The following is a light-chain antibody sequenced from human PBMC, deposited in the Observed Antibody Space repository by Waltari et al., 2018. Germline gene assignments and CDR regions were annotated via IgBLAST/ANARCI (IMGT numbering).Light chain of an antibody. CDR2: YAEP. J-gene: IGKJ3*01. Sequence: DIQLTQPPSSLSASVGDRVTITCRTRPNFCHYLNWYQQKPGKAPELLIYYAEPTVQNGVPSRFSGSGSGTDFTLTISRLQPEDFATYYCQQGYSNPLTFGPGTKVDIK. V-gene: IGKV1-39*01. CDR3: QQGYSNPLT. CDR1: PNFCHY.